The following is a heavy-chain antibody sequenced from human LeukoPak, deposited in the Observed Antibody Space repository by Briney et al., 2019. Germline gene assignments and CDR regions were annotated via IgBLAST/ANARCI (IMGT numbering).Heavy chain of an antibody. J-gene: IGHJ4*02. V-gene: IGHV1-69*05. D-gene: IGHD5-24*01. CDR3: ARDLGRDGYNFDY. Sequence: SVKVSCKASGGTFSSYAISWVRQAPGQGLEWMGGIIPIFGTANYAQKFQGRVTITTDESTSTAYMELSSLRSEDTAVYYCARDLGRDGYNFDYWGQGTLVTVSS. CDR2: IIPIFGTA. CDR1: GGTFSSYA.